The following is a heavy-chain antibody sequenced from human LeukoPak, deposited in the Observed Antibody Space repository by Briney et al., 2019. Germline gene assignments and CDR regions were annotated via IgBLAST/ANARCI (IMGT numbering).Heavy chain of an antibody. CDR3: ATSGSGYDGDAFDI. CDR1: GGTXSTYA. CDR2: IIPILHIT. Sequence: SLTVSCKASGGTXSTYAINWVRQAPGQGLESIARIIPILHITKYAQKFQGRVTITADKSTSTAYMELSSLRSEDTAVYYCATSGSGYDGDAFDIWGQGTMVTVSS. D-gene: IGHD5-12*01. V-gene: IGHV1-69*04. J-gene: IGHJ3*02.